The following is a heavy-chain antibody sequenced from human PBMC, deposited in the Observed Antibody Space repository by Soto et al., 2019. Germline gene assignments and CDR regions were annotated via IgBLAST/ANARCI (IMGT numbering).Heavy chain of an antibody. V-gene: IGHV3-64*01. CDR1: GFTFSSYA. Sequence: EVQLVESGGGLVQPGGSLRLSCAASGFTFSSYAMHWVRQAPGKGLEYVSAISSNGGSTYYANSVKGRFTISRDNSKNTXYLQMGSLRAEDMAVYYCARAAYDGDVPEGCYGMDVWGQGTTVTVSS. CDR2: ISSNGGST. CDR3: ARAAYDGDVPEGCYGMDV. J-gene: IGHJ6*02. D-gene: IGHD4-17*01.